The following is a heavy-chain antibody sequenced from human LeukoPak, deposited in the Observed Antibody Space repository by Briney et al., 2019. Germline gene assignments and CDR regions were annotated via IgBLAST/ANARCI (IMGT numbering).Heavy chain of an antibody. V-gene: IGHV3-21*01. D-gene: IGHD4-17*01. CDR1: GFTFNGYS. CDR3: ARNRGDPSYFDY. Sequence: GGSLRLSCTASGFTFNGYSMNWVPQAPGKGLEWVSSISTSSSYIYYADSVKGRFTISRNNPKNSLYLQMNSLRAEDTAVYYCARNRGDPSYFDYWGQGTLVTVSS. CDR2: ISTSSSYI. J-gene: IGHJ4*02.